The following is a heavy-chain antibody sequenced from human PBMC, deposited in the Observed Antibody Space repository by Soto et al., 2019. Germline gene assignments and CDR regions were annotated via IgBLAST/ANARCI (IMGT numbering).Heavy chain of an antibody. J-gene: IGHJ4*02. CDR2: ITSDTKTI. CDR3: ARSVEGHFDY. CDR1: GFRFSIYS. Sequence: EVQLVESGGNLVQPGGSLRLSCAASGFRFSIYSMNWVRQAPGKGLEWSAYITSDTKTIKYADSVKGRFTISRDNGKNAVDLQMNSLRDEGTAVYYCARSVEGHFDYGGQGTVVTVSA. D-gene: IGHD6-19*01. V-gene: IGHV3-48*02.